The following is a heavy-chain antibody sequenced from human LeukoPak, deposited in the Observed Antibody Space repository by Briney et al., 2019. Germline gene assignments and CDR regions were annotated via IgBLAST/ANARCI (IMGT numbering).Heavy chain of an antibody. CDR1: GGSISSYY. J-gene: IGHJ3*01. CDR3: ARQVATKGEWAFDV. Sequence: SGTLSPTCTVSGGSISSYYWSWIRQPPGKGLEWIASIRHDGHTYYNASLKSQVTISIDMSRNQFSLKLNSLTAADTAVYYCARQVATKGEWAFDVWGQGTMVTVSS. CDR2: IRHDGHT. D-gene: IGHD5-12*01. V-gene: IGHV4-59*08.